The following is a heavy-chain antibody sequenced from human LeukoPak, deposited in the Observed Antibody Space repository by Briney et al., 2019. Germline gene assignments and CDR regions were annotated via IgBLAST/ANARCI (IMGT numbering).Heavy chain of an antibody. CDR1: GFTFSDSA. J-gene: IGHJ4*02. Sequence: GGSLRLSCVASGFTFSDSAVSWVRQAPGKGLEWVSLINFSGTNAYYADSVKGRFTISRDNSKDTAYLQMNSLRAEDTAVYYCATGGATTSFARFDYWGQGTLVTVSS. CDR2: INFSGTNA. D-gene: IGHD4-11*01. CDR3: ATGGATTSFARFDY. V-gene: IGHV3-23*05.